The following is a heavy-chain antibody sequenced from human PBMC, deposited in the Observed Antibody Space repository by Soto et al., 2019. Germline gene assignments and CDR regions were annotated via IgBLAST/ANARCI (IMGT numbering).Heavy chain of an antibody. D-gene: IGHD3-10*01. CDR1: GFTFGDYA. Sequence: GGSLRLSCTASGFTFGDYAMSWFRQAPGKGLEWVGFIRSKAYGGTTEYAASVKGRFTISRDDSKSIAYLQMNSLKTEDTAVYYCTHVRGYMVRGVIPLKWGQGTLVTVSS. V-gene: IGHV3-49*03. CDR3: THVRGYMVRGVIPLK. CDR2: IRSKAYGGTT. J-gene: IGHJ4*02.